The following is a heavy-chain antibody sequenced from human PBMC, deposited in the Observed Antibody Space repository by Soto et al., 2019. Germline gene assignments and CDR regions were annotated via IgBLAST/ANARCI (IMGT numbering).Heavy chain of an antibody. CDR1: GGSFSGYY. D-gene: IGHD1-1*01. CDR2: INHSGST. Sequence: QVQLQQWGAGLLKPSETLSLTCAVYGGSFSGYYWSWIRQPPGKGLEWIGEINHSGSTNYNPSLKSRVTISVDTPKNQFSVKLSSVTAAVTAVYYCARVGKRWLQLAADYFDYWGQGTLVTVSS. J-gene: IGHJ4*02. CDR3: ARVGKRWLQLAADYFDY. V-gene: IGHV4-34*01.